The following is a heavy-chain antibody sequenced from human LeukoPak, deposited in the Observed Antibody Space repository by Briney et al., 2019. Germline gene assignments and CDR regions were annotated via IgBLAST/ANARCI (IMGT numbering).Heavy chain of an antibody. V-gene: IGHV3-9*01. D-gene: IGHD1-26*01. CDR3: AKDRSYSGYEPLDH. CDR1: GFTFDDYA. CDR2: ISWNSGNI. Sequence: SGGSLRLSCAASGFTFDDYAMHWVRQAPGKGLEWVSGISWNSGNIAYADSVKGRFTISRDNAKNSLYLQMDSLRVEDTAVYYCAKDRSYSGYEPLDHWGQGTLVSVSS. J-gene: IGHJ4*02.